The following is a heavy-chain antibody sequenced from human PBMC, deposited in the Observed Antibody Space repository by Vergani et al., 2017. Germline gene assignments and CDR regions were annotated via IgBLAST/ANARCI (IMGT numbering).Heavy chain of an antibody. CDR3: AKHYYYYYDMDV. CDR1: GFTFSSYG. CDR2: ISYDGSNK. V-gene: IGHV3-30*18. J-gene: IGHJ6*03. Sequence: QVQLVESGGGVVQPGRSLRLSCAASGFTFSSYGMHWVRQAPGKGLEWVAVISYDGSNKYYADSVKGRFTISRDNSKNTLYLQMNSLRAEDTAVYYCAKHYYYYYDMDVWGKGTTVTVSS.